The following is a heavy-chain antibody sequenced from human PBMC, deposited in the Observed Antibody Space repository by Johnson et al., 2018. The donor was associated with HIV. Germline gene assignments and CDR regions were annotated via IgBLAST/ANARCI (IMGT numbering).Heavy chain of an antibody. CDR2: TRYDEADK. V-gene: IGHV3-30*02. CDR1: GFTFSSYG. CDR3: AKDRRSFYGGKAADVFDI. J-gene: IGHJ3*02. Sequence: QVQLVESGGGVVQPGGSLRLSCAASGFTFSSYGMHWVRQAPGKGLEWVAFTRYDEADKYYAASVKGRFTISRDNSKNTLYLQMEILRADDTALYYCAKDRRSFYGGKAADVFDIWGKGTMATVSS. D-gene: IGHD4-23*01.